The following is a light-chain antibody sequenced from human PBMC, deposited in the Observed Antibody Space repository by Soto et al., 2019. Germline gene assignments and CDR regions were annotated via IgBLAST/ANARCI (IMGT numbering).Light chain of an antibody. CDR2: GIS. J-gene: IGKJ3*01. V-gene: IGKV3D-7*01. CDR3: QKYNSAPH. Sequence: IVLTQSPATLSLSPGETATPSCRASQSVNSNYLAWYQQHPGQPPRLLIYGISTRATGIPARFSGSGSGTDFTLTISSLQPEDVATYYCQKYNSAPHFGPGTKVDIK. CDR1: QSVNSNY.